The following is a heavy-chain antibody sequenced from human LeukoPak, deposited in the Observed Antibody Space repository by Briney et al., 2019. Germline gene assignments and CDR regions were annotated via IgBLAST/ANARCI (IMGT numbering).Heavy chain of an antibody. D-gene: IGHD3-22*01. V-gene: IGHV4-39*01. CDR1: GGSISTTTYY. CDR3: ARQVHSTPIIVLVVTPPYLLDFDV. J-gene: IGHJ2*01. CDR2: IYYGGNT. Sequence: SETLSLTCTVSGGSISTTTYYWGGIRQPPGKGLEWIGSIYYGGNTYYNPSLESRLTIAVDTSKNEFSLKLRSVTAADTAVYYCARQVHSTPIIVLVVTPPYLLDFDVWGRGTLVTVSS.